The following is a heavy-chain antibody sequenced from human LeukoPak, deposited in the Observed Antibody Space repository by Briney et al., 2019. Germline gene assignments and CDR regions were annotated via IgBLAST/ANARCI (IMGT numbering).Heavy chain of an antibody. V-gene: IGHV1-69*13. D-gene: IGHD6-13*01. CDR3: ARIAAAGPRGVRNWFDP. Sequence: SVKVSCKASGGTFSSYAISWVRQAPGKGLEWMGGIFPIFGTANYAQNFQGRVTITADESTSTAYMELSSLRSDDTAVYYCARIAAAGPRGVRNWFDPWGQGTLVTVSS. J-gene: IGHJ5*02. CDR2: IFPIFGTA. CDR1: GGTFSSYA.